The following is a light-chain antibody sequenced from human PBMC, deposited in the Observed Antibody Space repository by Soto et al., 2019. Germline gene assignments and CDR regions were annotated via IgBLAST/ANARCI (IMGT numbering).Light chain of an antibody. Sequence: VVMTQSPLSLPVTLGQPASISCKSSQTFGYRDGNTYLNWIQQRPGQSPRRLIYQVSHRDSGVPDRFSGSGSGTNFTLKISRVEAEDVGVYYCVQGTHWPPFTFGQGTKLEIK. CDR1: QTFGYRDGNTY. V-gene: IGKV2-30*01. J-gene: IGKJ2*01. CDR2: QVS. CDR3: VQGTHWPPFT.